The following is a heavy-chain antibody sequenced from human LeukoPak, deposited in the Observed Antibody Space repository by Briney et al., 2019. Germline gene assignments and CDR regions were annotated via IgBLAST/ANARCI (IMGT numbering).Heavy chain of an antibody. CDR3: ARDRISGTDY. D-gene: IGHD1-20*01. V-gene: IGHV3-7*01. J-gene: IGHJ4*02. CDR2: IKQDGSEK. Sequence: GGSLRLSCAASGFSFNSYWMSWVRQAPGKGLEWVASIKQDGSEKKYVDSVEGRFTISRDNARNSLHLQMNSLRADDTAVYYCARDRISGTDYWGQGTRVAVSS. CDR1: GFSFNSYW.